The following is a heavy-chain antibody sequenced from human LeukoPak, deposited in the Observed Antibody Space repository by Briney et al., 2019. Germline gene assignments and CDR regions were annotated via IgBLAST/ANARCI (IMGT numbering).Heavy chain of an antibody. V-gene: IGHV1-2*06. CDR2: INPNNGGT. CDR3: AGEDNSSGYRPFDI. CDR1: GYTFTGYY. J-gene: IGHJ3*02. D-gene: IGHD3-22*01. Sequence: ASVKVSCKASGYTFTGYYIHWVRQAPGQGLEWMGRINPNNGGTNYAQKFQGRVTMTRDMPMSTAYMELSRLRSVDTAVYYCAGEDNSSGYRPFDIWGQGTMVTVPS.